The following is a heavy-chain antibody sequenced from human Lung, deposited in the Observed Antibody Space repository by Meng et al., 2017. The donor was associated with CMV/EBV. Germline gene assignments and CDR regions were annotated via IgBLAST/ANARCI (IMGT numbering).Heavy chain of an antibody. CDR3: ASSHFGESSLDY. D-gene: IGHD3-10*01. V-gene: IGHV3-66*02. CDR2: ISSGVST. J-gene: IGHJ4*02. CDR1: GFTFKNNY. Sequence: LTXAGSGFTFKNNYMTWVRQFPGKGLEWVSVISSGVSTYYADSVKGRFTISRDNSKNTLYLQMSSLRAEDTAVYYCASSHFGESSLDYWGQGARVTVAS.